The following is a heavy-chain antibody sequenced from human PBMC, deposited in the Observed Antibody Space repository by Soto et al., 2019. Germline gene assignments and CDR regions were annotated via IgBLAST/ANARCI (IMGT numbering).Heavy chain of an antibody. CDR2: IWSDGSES. J-gene: IGHJ6*02. CDR1: GYIFSNYA. Sequence: QVRVVESGGGVVQPGGSLRLSCAASGYIFSNYAMHWVRQAPGKGLEWVAVIWSDGSESYYADSVKGRFTISRDNSKNVLYVQMDSLRAEDTAVYYCVRAKLYYYYGLDVWGQGTKVIVSS. V-gene: IGHV3-33*01. CDR3: VRAKLYYYYGLDV.